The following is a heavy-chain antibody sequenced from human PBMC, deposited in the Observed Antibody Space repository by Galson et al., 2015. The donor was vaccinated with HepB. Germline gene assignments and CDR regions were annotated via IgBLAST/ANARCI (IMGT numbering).Heavy chain of an antibody. CDR3: ARDGDFWSGYSTYYYYYGMDV. CDR2: ISYDGSNK. CDR1: GFTFSSYA. D-gene: IGHD3-3*01. Sequence: SLRLSCAASGFTFSSYAMHWVRQAPGKGLEWVAVISYDGSNKYYADSVKGRFTISSDNSKNTLYLQMNSLRAEDTAVYYCARDGDFWSGYSTYYYYYGMDVWGQGTTVTVSS. J-gene: IGHJ6*02. V-gene: IGHV3-30-3*01.